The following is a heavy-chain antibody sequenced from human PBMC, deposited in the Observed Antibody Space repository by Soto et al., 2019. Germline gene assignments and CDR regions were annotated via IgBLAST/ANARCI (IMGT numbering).Heavy chain of an antibody. Sequence: PSETLSLTCTVSGGSISSSIYYWGWLRQPPGKGLEWIGTIYYSGSTYYNASLKSRVTISVDTSKNQFSLNLSSVTAADTAVYYCARQSKLGAAAGSIDYWGQGTRVTVS. V-gene: IGHV4-39*01. CDR1: GGSISSSIYY. D-gene: IGHD6-13*01. CDR3: ARQSKLGAAAGSIDY. J-gene: IGHJ4*02. CDR2: IYYSGST.